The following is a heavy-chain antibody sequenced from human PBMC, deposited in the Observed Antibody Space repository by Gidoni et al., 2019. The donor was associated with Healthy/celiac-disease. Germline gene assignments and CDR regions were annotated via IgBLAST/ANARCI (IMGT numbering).Heavy chain of an antibody. Sequence: QVQLQQWGAGRLKPSETLSITCAVYGGSFSGYYWSWSRQPPGKGLEWIGEINHSGSTNYNPSLKSRVTISVDTSKTQFSLKLSSVTAADTAVYYCSRGRYGSSWFYGMDVWGKGTTVTVSS. V-gene: IGHV4-34*01. D-gene: IGHD6-13*01. CDR2: INHSGST. CDR3: SRGRYGSSWFYGMDV. CDR1: GGSFSGYY. J-gene: IGHJ6*04.